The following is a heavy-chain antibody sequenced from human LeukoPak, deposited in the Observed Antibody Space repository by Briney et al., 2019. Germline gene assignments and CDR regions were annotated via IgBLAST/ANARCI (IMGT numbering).Heavy chain of an antibody. Sequence: GGSLRLSCAAAGFSINEYAMHWVRQAPGKGLEWVAVIWRDGSNKYYADSVKGRFTVSRDNPKNTLNLQMDSLRVEDTAVYYCARHGSGRKYFDPLDYWGQGTLVTVSS. CDR3: ARHGSGRKYFDPLDY. V-gene: IGHV3-33*08. J-gene: IGHJ4*02. CDR2: IWRDGSNK. D-gene: IGHD1-26*01. CDR1: GFSINEYA.